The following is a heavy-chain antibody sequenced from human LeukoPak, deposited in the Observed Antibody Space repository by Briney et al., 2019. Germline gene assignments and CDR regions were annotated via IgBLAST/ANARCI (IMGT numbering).Heavy chain of an antibody. D-gene: IGHD2-15*01. Sequence: SQTLSLTCTVSGGSISSGDYYWSWIRQPPGKGLEWIGYIYYSGSTYYNPSLKSRVTISVDTSKNQFSLKLSSVTAADTAVYYCARGDVVVVVQDYYYYGKDVWGQGTTVTVSS. CDR3: ARGDVVVVVQDYYYYGKDV. CDR1: GGSISSGDYY. CDR2: IYYSGST. V-gene: IGHV4-30-4*08. J-gene: IGHJ6*02.